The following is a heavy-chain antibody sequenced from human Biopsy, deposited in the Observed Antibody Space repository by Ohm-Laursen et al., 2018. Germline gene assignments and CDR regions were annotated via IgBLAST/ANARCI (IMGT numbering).Heavy chain of an antibody. CDR2: IYNTEGT. D-gene: IGHD2-21*01. CDR3: AIDRVPRRGVMPVYYYGMDV. Sequence: SDTLSLTCSVSGGSVSSSNYYWNWIRQTPGKGLEWIGFIYNTEGTNYNPSLKSRVTISLDTSKNQFSLELSSVIPSDTAVYYCAIDRVPRRGVMPVYYYGMDVWGQGSTVTVSS. J-gene: IGHJ6*02. V-gene: IGHV4-61*01. CDR1: GGSVSSSNYY.